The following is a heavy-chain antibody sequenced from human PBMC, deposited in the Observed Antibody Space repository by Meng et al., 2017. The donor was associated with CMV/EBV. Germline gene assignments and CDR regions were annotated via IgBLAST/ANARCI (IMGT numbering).Heavy chain of an antibody. CDR1: GDSIGTSGYY. J-gene: IGHJ5*02. CDR3: ARHAYIGWSGPWFDP. Sequence: ESLKISCPVSGDSIGTSGYYWVWIRQPPGQGLEWIGCVYFGASTYYNPSLKSRTTISVDTAKNQFSLRLDSVAAADTAVYYCARHAYIGWSGPWFDPWGQGTLVTVSS. V-gene: IGHV4-39*01. D-gene: IGHD3-9*01. CDR2: VYFGAST.